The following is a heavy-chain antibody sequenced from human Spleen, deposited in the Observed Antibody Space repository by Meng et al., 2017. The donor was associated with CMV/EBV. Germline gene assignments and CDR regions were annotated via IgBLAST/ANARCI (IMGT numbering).Heavy chain of an antibody. Sequence: GGFLRLSCAASGFNYYGYWMTWVRQAPGKGLEWVANINQDGSEKYYVESVKGRFTISRDNAQSSLYLQMNSLRVEDTAAYFCARELGGYSHGENSGYHYFGLDVWGQGTTVTVSS. CDR3: ARELGGYSHGENSGYHYFGLDV. J-gene: IGHJ6*02. V-gene: IGHV3-7*01. D-gene: IGHD5-18*01. CDR2: INQDGSEK. CDR1: GFNYYGYW.